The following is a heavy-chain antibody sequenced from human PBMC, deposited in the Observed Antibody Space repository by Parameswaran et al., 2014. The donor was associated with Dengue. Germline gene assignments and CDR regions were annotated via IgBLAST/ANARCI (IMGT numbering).Heavy chain of an antibody. CDR2: IIPILGIA. CDR3: ARGLRRGYDYYGMDV. V-gene: IGHV1-69*04. D-gene: IGHD3-16*01. Sequence: WVRQAPGQGLEWMGRIIPILGIANYAQKFQGRVTITADKSTSTAYMELSSLRSEDTAVYYCARGLRRGYDYYGMDVWGQGTTVTVSS. J-gene: IGHJ6*02.